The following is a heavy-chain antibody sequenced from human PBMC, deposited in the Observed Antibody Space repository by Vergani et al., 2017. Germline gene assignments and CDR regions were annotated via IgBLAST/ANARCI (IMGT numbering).Heavy chain of an antibody. CDR3: ARVMVGATTVWFDP. J-gene: IGHJ5*02. Sequence: QVQLQESGPGLVKPSQTLSLTCTVSGGSISSGSCYWIWIRQPAGKGREWIGRIYTIGSTNYNPSLKSRVTISVDTSKNPFSLKLSSVTAAATAVYYCARVMVGATTVWFDPWGQGTLVTVSS. D-gene: IGHD1-26*01. V-gene: IGHV4-61*02. CDR1: GGSISSGSCY. CDR2: IYTIGST.